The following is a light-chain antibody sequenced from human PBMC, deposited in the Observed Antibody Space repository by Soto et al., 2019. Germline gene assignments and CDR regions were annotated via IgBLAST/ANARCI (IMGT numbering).Light chain of an antibody. Sequence: EIVLTQSPATLSLSPGGRVTLSCRASQSVSSNLAWYQHRPGRAPRLLIYGASTRATGIPAMCSGSGSGTEFTLTISGLQSEDCADYYCQQYHNWWTFGQGTKVDIK. V-gene: IGKV3-15*01. CDR1: QSVSSN. CDR3: QQYHNWWT. CDR2: GAS. J-gene: IGKJ1*01.